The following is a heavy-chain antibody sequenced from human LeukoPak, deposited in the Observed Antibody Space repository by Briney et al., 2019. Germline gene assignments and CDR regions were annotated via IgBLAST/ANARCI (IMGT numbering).Heavy chain of an antibody. Sequence: SETLSLTCTVSGGSISSYYWSWIRQPPGKGLEWIGYIYYSGSTNYNPSLKSRVTISVDTSKSQFSLKLSSATAADTAVYYCARFSWSNQFDYWGQGTLVTVSS. CDR1: GGSISSYY. J-gene: IGHJ4*02. D-gene: IGHD1-14*01. CDR3: ARFSWSNQFDY. CDR2: IYYSGST. V-gene: IGHV4-59*01.